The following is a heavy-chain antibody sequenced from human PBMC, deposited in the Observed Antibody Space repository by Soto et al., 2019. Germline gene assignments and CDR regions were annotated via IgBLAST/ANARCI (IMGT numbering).Heavy chain of an antibody. CDR3: AKTVLRYFDWLSRREPLHYYYYMDV. V-gene: IGHV3-23*01. D-gene: IGHD3-9*01. CDR2: ISGSGGST. CDR1: GFTFSSYA. J-gene: IGHJ6*03. Sequence: GGSLRLSCAASGFTFSSYAMSWVRQAPGKGLEWVSAISGSGGSTYYADSVKGRFTISRDNSKNTLYLQMNSLRAEDTAVYYCAKTVLRYFDWLSRREPLHYYYYMDVWGKGTTVTVSS.